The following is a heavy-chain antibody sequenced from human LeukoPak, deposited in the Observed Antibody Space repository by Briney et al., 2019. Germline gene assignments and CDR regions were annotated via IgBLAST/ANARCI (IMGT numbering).Heavy chain of an antibody. J-gene: IGHJ5*02. CDR3: ARDREGGSGSYRGNWSDP. CDR2: ISSSSSTI. Sequence: GGSLRLSCAASGFTFSSYSMNWVRQAPGKGLEWVSYISSSSSTIYYADSVKGRFTISRDNAKNSLYLQMNSLRAEDTAVYYCARDREGGSGSYRGNWSDPWGQGTLVTVSS. D-gene: IGHD3-10*01. CDR1: GFTFSSYS. V-gene: IGHV3-48*04.